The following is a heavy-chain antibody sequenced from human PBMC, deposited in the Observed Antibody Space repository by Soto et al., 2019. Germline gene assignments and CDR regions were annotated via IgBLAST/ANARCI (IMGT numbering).Heavy chain of an antibody. CDR1: GGSFSGYY. V-gene: IGHV4-34*01. CDR2: INHSGST. J-gene: IGHJ6*02. Sequence: SETLSLTCAVYGGSFSGYYWSWIRQPPGKGLEWIGEINHSGSTNYNPSLKSRVTISVDTSKNQFSLKLSSVTAADTAVYYCARQGRITIFGVVIHYGMDVWSQGTTVTVSS. CDR3: ARQGRITIFGVVIHYGMDV. D-gene: IGHD3-3*01.